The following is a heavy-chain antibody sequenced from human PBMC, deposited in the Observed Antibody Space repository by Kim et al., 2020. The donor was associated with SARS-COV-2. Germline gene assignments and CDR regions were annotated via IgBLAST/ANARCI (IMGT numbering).Heavy chain of an antibody. J-gene: IGHJ3*02. CDR3: ARDRYYGGNAGAFDI. CDR1: GYTFTSHY. CDR2: INPSGGST. Sequence: ASVKVSCKASGYTFTSHYMHWVRQAPGQGLEWMGIINPSGGSTSYAQKFQGRVTMTRDTSTSTVYMELRSLRAEDTAVYYCARDRYYGGNAGAFDIWGQGTMVTVSS. D-gene: IGHD4-17*01. V-gene: IGHV1-46*01.